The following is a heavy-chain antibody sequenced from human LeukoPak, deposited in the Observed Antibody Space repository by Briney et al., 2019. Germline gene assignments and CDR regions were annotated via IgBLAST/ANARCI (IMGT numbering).Heavy chain of an antibody. D-gene: IGHD6-19*01. CDR1: GGSISSSSYY. V-gene: IGHV4-39*07. CDR2: IYYSGST. Sequence: SETLSLTCTVSGGSISSSSYYWGWIRQPPGKGLEWIGSIYYSGSTYYNPSLKSRVTISVDTSKNQFSLKLSSVTAADTAVYYCARDVVAVLRYSSGWLVAKTRTEVNWFDPWGQGTLVTVSS. J-gene: IGHJ5*02. CDR3: ARDVVAVLRYSSGWLVAKTRTEVNWFDP.